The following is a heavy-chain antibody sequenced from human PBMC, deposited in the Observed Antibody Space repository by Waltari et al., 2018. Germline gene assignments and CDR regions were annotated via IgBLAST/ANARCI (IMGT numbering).Heavy chain of an antibody. CDR2: NTPIFETA. CDR1: GGTFTSYA. CDR3: ARLAL. Sequence: QVQLVQSAAEVKKPGSSVQVSCKAYGGTFTSYALSWVRQAPGQGLEWMGRNTPIFETANYAQKFKGRVTITADESTSTAYMELSSLRSEDTAVYYCARLALWGQGTLVTVSS. V-gene: IGHV1-69*15. J-gene: IGHJ4*02.